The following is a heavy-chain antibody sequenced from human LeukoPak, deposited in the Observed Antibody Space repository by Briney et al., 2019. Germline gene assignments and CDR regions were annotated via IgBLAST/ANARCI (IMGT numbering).Heavy chain of an antibody. CDR1: GFTFSGYW. D-gene: IGHD4/OR15-4a*01. J-gene: IGHJ4*02. V-gene: IGHV3-74*01. Sequence: PGGSLSLSCAASGFTFSGYWMHWVRQAPGKGLVWVSRINSDGSSTSYADSVKGRFTISRDNAKNTLYLQMNSLRAEDTAVYYCARDPEKSNTADYWGQGTLVTVSS. CDR2: INSDGSST. CDR3: ARDPEKSNTADY.